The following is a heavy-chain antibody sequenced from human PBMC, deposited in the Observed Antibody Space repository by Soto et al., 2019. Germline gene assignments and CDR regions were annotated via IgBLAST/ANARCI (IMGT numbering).Heavy chain of an antibody. CDR1: GFTFSSYG. J-gene: IGHJ6*02. Sequence: QVQLVESGGGVVQPGRSKRLSCAASGFTFSSYGMHWVRQAPGKGLEWVALISYDGSNKYYADSMKGRFTISRDNSKNTLYLQMNSLRAEDTAVYYCAKTRVGQPETLYYYGMDVWGQGTTVTVSS. V-gene: IGHV3-30*18. D-gene: IGHD3-16*01. CDR2: ISYDGSNK. CDR3: AKTRVGQPETLYYYGMDV.